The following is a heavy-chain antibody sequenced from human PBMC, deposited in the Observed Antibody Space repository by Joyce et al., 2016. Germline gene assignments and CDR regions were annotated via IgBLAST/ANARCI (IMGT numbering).Heavy chain of an antibody. J-gene: IGHJ4*02. D-gene: IGHD3-3*01. Sequence: QVQLVESGGGLVKPGGSLRLSCAASGFIFSDYYMSWIRQAPGKGLEWVSYISSSGSFTNYTDSVKGRFTIARDNAKNSLYLQMNSLRAGDTAVYYCARVRNDFWSGPDYWGQGTLVTVSS. V-gene: IGHV3-11*06. CDR3: ARVRNDFWSGPDY. CDR2: ISSSGSFT. CDR1: GFIFSDYY.